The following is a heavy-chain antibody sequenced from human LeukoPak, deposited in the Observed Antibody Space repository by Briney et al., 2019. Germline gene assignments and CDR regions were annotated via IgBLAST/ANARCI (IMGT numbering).Heavy chain of an antibody. CDR3: AKDRGGGAVAGNFDY. CDR2: ISGSGGST. CDR1: GFTFSSYA. Sequence: PGGSLRLSCAASGFTFSSYAMSWVRQAPGKGLEWGSAISGSGGSTSYADSVKGRFTISRDNSKNTLYLQMNSLRAEDTAVYYCAKDRGGGAVAGNFDYWGQGTLVTVSS. D-gene: IGHD6-19*01. J-gene: IGHJ4*02. V-gene: IGHV3-23*01.